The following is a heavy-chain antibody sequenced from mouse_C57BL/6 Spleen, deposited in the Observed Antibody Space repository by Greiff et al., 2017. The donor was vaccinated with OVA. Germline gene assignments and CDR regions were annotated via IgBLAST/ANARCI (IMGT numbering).Heavy chain of an antibody. Sequence: VQLQQPGAELVKPGASVKMSCKTSGYTFTSYWMPWVKQRPGQGLEWIGAIYPGNGSTSYNEKFKGKATLTVDTSSSTAYMQLSSLTSEDAAVYYCARGRGPGYFDVWGTGTTVTVSS. CDR3: ARGRGPGYFDV. J-gene: IGHJ1*03. D-gene: IGHD3-3*01. V-gene: IGHV1-55*01. CDR2: IYPGNGST. CDR1: GYTFTSYW.